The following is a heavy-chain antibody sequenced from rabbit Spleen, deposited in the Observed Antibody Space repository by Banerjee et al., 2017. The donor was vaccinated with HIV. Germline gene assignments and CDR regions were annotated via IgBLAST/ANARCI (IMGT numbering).Heavy chain of an antibody. CDR2: IDAGGSGNT. V-gene: IGHV1S45*01. D-gene: IGHD1-1*01. J-gene: IGHJ4*01. CDR1: GFSFSSSYY. CDR3: TRDPGGSGNYPL. Sequence: QEQLVESGGGLVQPEGSLTLTCTASGFSFSSSYYMCWVRQAPGKGLEWIACIDAGGSGNTYYASWAKGRFTISKTSSTTVTLQMTSLTAADTATYFCTRDPGGSGNYPLWGPGTLVTVS.